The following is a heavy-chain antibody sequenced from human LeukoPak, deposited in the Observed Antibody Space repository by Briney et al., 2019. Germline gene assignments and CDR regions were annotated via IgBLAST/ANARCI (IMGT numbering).Heavy chain of an antibody. D-gene: IGHD6-19*01. CDR2: ISGSGGST. CDR3: ARAQWLAY. Sequence: QSGGSLRLSCAASGFSFSDYAMYWVRQAPGKGLEWVSAISGSGGSTYYADSVKGRFTISRDNSKNTLYLQMNSLRAEDTAVYYCARAQWLAYWGQGTLVTVSS. J-gene: IGHJ4*02. CDR1: GFSFSDYA. V-gene: IGHV3-23*01.